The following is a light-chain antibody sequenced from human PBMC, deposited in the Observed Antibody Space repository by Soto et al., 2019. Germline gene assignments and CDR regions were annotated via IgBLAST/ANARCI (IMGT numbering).Light chain of an antibody. V-gene: IGKV1-39*01. CDR1: QSISTY. Sequence: DIQMTQSPSTLSASVGDRVTITCRASQSISTYLNWYQQKVGRAPTLLIYDASSLQSGVPSRFSGGGSGTDFTLTISSLQPEDFAMYFCQQCYSSPRTFGQGTKV. CDR3: QQCYSSPRT. J-gene: IGKJ1*01. CDR2: DAS.